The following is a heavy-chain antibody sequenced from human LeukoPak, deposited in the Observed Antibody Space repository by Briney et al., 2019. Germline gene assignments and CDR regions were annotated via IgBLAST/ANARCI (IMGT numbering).Heavy chain of an antibody. Sequence: ASVEVSCKASGYTFTGYYMHWVRQAPGQGLEWMGWINPNSGGTNYAQKFQGRVTMTRDTSISTAYMELSRLRSDDTAVYYCARDLVMYYYDSSGYYSYWGQGTLVTVSS. CDR2: INPNSGGT. J-gene: IGHJ4*02. CDR3: ARDLVMYYYDSSGYYSY. CDR1: GYTFTGYY. V-gene: IGHV1-2*02. D-gene: IGHD3-22*01.